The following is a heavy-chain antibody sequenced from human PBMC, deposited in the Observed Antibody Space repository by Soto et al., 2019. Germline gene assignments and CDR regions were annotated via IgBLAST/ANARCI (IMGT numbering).Heavy chain of an antibody. Sequence: LRLSCAASGFTFSSYGMSWVRQAPGKGLEWVSFISGSGGSTYYADSVKGRFTISRDNSKNTLYLQMNSLRAEDTAVYYCAKASAPGGTYFPLWFWGQGTLVTVSS. CDR1: GFTFSSYG. J-gene: IGHJ4*02. V-gene: IGHV3-23*01. CDR3: AKASAPGGTYFPLWF. D-gene: IGHD1-26*01. CDR2: ISGSGGST.